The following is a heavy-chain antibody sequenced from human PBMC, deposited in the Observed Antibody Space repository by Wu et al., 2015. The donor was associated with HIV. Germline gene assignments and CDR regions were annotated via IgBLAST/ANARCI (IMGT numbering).Heavy chain of an antibody. J-gene: IGHJ4*02. Sequence: EVKKPGASVKVSCKASGYTFGTYDINWVRQATGQGLEWVGWMNPKSGNTGYAQKFQGRVTMTRNTSIRTAYMELSSLRSEDTAVYYCARQRVYTSGWYIYDYWGQGTLVTVSS. V-gene: IGHV1-8*01. CDR2: MNPKSGNT. CDR3: ARQRVYTSGWYIYDY. D-gene: IGHD6-19*01. CDR1: GYTFGTYD.